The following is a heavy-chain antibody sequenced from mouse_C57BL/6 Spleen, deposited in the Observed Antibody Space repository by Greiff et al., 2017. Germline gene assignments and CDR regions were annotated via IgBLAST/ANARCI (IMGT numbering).Heavy chain of an antibody. CDR1: GYTFTDYY. CDR2: INPNYGGT. V-gene: IGHV1-26*01. J-gene: IGHJ1*03. Sequence: EVQLQQSGPELVQPGASVKISCTASGYTFTDYYMNWVKQSHGKSLEWLGVINPNYGGTSYNQKFKGKATLTVDQSSSTAYMELRSLTSKDSAVYDCARAAVITTVVRHFDVWGTGTTLTVSS. CDR3: ARAAVITTVVRHFDV. D-gene: IGHD1-1*01.